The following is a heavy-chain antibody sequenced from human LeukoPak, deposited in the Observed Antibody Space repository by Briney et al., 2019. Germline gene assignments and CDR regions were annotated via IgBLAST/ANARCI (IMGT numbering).Heavy chain of an antibody. CDR1: GFTFGDYA. Sequence: GGSLRLSCAASGFTFGDYAMRWIRQAPGKGLEWVSDISWNGGSICYADSVKGRFTISRDNTKNSLYLQMNSLRAQDTAVYYCPQDVSGCYYVDGAFDMWGEGTMVTVS. V-gene: IGHV3-9*01. CDR2: ISWNGGSI. CDR3: PQDVSGCYYVDGAFDM. J-gene: IGHJ3*02. D-gene: IGHD3-22*01.